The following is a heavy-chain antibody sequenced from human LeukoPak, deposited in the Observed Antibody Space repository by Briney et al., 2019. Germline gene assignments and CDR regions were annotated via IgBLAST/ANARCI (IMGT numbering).Heavy chain of an antibody. J-gene: IGHJ6*02. V-gene: IGHV1-2*02. Sequence: ASVKVSCKASGYTFTGYYMHWVRQAPGQGLEWMGWINPNSGGTNYAQKFQGRVTMTRDTSISTAYMELRRLRSDDTAVYYCARELVPAFSYYGMDVWGQGTTVTVSS. CDR1: GYTFTGYY. CDR2: INPNSGGT. D-gene: IGHD2-2*01. CDR3: ARELVPAFSYYGMDV.